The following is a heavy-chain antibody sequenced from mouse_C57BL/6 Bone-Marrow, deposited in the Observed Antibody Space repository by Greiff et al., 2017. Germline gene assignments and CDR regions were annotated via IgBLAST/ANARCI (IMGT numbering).Heavy chain of an antibody. CDR1: GYSFTDYN. CDR3: ARGYDYVYAMDY. CDR2: INPNYGTT. J-gene: IGHJ4*01. Sequence: VHVKQSGPELVKPGASVKISCKASGYSFTDYNMNWVKQSNGKSLEWIGVINPNYGTTSYNQKFKGKATLTVDQSSSTAYMQLNSLTSEDYAVYDCARGYDYVYAMDYWGQGTSVTVSS. V-gene: IGHV1-39*01. D-gene: IGHD2-4*01.